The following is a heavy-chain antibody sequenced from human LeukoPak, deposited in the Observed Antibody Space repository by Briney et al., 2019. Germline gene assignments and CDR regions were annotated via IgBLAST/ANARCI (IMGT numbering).Heavy chain of an antibody. J-gene: IGHJ6*03. D-gene: IGHD6-13*01. CDR3: ATNPAAAAQSYYYYYYMDV. V-gene: IGHV3-43*02. CDR1: GFTFDDYA. CDR2: MSGDGGST. Sequence: GRSLRLSCAASGFTFDDYAMHWVRQAPGKGLECVSLMSGDGGSTYYADSVKGRFTISRDNRKNSLYLQMNSLRTEDTALYYCATNPAAAAQSYYYYYYMDVWGKGTTVTVSS.